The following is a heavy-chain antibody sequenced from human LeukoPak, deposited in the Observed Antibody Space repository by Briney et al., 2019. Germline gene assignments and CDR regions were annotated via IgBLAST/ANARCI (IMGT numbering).Heavy chain of an antibody. J-gene: IGHJ4*02. CDR2: ISSSSSYI. CDR3: ARGQGSAAVAGDSDY. V-gene: IGHV3-21*01. Sequence: HPGGSLRLSCAASGFTFGTYSMNWVRQAPGKGLEWVSSISSSSSYIYYEASVKGRFTISRDNAKNSLYLQINGLSAEDTAVYYCARGQGSAAVAGDSDYWGQGTLVTVSS. D-gene: IGHD6-19*01. CDR1: GFTFGTYS.